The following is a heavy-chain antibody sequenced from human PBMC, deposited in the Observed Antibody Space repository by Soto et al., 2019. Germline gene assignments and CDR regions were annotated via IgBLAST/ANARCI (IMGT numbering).Heavy chain of an antibody. J-gene: IGHJ5*02. CDR3: ARVRITMVRGVFNWFDP. CDR1: GYTFTGYY. V-gene: IGHV1-2*02. Sequence: ASVKVSCKASGYTFTGYYMHWVRQAPGQGLEWMGWINPNSGGTNYAQKFQGRVTMTRDTSISTAYMELSRLRSDDTAVYYCARVRITMVRGVFNWFDPWGQGTLVTVSS. D-gene: IGHD3-10*01. CDR2: INPNSGGT.